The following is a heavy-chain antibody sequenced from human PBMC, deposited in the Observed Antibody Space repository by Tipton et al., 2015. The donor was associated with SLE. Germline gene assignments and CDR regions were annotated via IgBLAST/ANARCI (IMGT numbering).Heavy chain of an antibody. D-gene: IGHD3-10*01. CDR3: AGVWFGELLAFFDY. Sequence: LRLSCTVSGGSISSSSYYWGWIRQPPGKGLEWIGSIYYSGSTYYNPSLKSRVTISVDTSKNQFSLKLSSVTAADTAVYYCAGVWFGELLAFFDYWGQGTLVTVSS. CDR1: GGSISSSSYY. CDR2: IYYSGST. J-gene: IGHJ4*02. V-gene: IGHV4-39*07.